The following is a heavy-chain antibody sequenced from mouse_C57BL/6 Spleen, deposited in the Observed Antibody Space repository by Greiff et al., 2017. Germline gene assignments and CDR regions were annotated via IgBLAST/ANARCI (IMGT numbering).Heavy chain of an antibody. Sequence: VQLQQSGPELVKPGASVKIPCKASGYTFTDYNMDWVKQSHGKSLEWIGDINPNNGGTIYNQKFKGKATLTVDKSSSTAYMELRSLTSEDTAVYYCARRTMVTTLYYYAMDYWGQGTSVTVSS. V-gene: IGHV1-18*01. D-gene: IGHD2-1*01. CDR3: ARRTMVTTLYYYAMDY. J-gene: IGHJ4*01. CDR2: INPNNGGT. CDR1: GYTFTDYN.